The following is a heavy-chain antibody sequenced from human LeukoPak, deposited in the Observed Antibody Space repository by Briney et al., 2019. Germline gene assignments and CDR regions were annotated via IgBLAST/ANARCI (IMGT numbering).Heavy chain of an antibody. Sequence: SETLSLTCTVSGGSISSYYWSWIRQPAGKGLEWIGRIYTSGSTNYNPSLKSRATMSVDTSKNQFSLKLSSVTAADTAVYYCARGPAAIAALYYYYGMDVWGQGTTVTVSS. CDR3: ARGPAAIAALYYYYGMDV. CDR1: GGSISSYY. V-gene: IGHV4-4*07. CDR2: IYTSGST. J-gene: IGHJ6*02. D-gene: IGHD6-13*01.